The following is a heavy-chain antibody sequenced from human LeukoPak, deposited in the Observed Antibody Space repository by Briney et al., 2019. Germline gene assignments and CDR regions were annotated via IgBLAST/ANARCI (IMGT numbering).Heavy chain of an antibody. CDR2: IYYSGST. Sequence: PSETLSLTCTVSGGSISSYYWSWIRQPPGKGLEWIGYIYYSGSTNYNPSLKSRVTISVDTSKNQFSLKLSSVTAADTAVYYCARRITMVRGVIKIDWFDPWGQGNLVTVSS. CDR3: ARRITMVRGVIKIDWFDP. CDR1: GGSISSYY. D-gene: IGHD3-10*01. J-gene: IGHJ5*02. V-gene: IGHV4-59*08.